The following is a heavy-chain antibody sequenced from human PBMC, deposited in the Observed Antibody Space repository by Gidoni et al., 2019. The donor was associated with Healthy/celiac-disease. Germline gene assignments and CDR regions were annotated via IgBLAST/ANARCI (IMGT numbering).Heavy chain of an antibody. D-gene: IGHD6-13*01. CDR2: IYHSGST. CDR1: GGSISSSHW. CDR3: ARVSRENSSSWLFDY. J-gene: IGHJ4*02. V-gene: IGHV4-4*02. Sequence: HVQLQESGPGLVRPSGTLSRTCDVAGGSISSSHWCSWVRQPPGKGLEWIGEIYHSGSTNYNPSLKSRVTISVDKSKNQFSLKLSSVTAADTAVYYCARVSRENSSSWLFDYWGQGTLVTVSS.